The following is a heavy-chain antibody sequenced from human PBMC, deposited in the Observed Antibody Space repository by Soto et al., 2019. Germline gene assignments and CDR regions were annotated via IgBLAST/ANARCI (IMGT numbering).Heavy chain of an antibody. CDR2: INSDGTTT. J-gene: IGHJ4*02. Sequence: EVQLLESGGGLVQPGGSLRLSCEVSGFSLSNYWMHWVRQDPGEGLVWVARINSDGTTTTYADSVQGRFTISRDNAKNTLYLQMNGLRAEDTAVYYCAREVGRGSGSYYLDYWGQETLVTVSS. CDR3: AREVGRGSGSYYLDY. CDR1: GFSLSNYW. D-gene: IGHD3-16*01. V-gene: IGHV3-74*01.